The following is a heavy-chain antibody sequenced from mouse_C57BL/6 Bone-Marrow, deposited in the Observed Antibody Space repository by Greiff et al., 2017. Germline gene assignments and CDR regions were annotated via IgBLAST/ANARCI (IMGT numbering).Heavy chain of an antibody. V-gene: IGHV1-7*01. D-gene: IGHD1-1*02. J-gene: IGHJ4*01. Sequence: QVQLQQSGAELAKPGASVKMSCKASGYTFTSYWMNWVKQRPGQGLEWIGDINPGSGYTKYNEKFKDKATLTADKSSSTAYMQLSSLTSEDSAVYYCARHGSYGVGDWGQGTTVTVSS. CDR2: INPGSGYT. CDR1: GYTFTSYW. CDR3: ARHGSYGVGD.